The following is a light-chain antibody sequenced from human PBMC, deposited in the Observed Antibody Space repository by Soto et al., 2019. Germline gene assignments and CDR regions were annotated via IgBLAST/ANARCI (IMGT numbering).Light chain of an antibody. Sequence: EIVLTQSQATLSLSPGERATLSCRASQSISSSLAWYQQKPCQAPRLLIFDPSSRATGFPARFSGSGSGTGFTLAIGSLEPEDFAVYYCQPGSEWPRTFGQGTKVEIK. J-gene: IGKJ1*01. CDR1: QSISSS. CDR2: DPS. V-gene: IGKV3-11*01. CDR3: QPGSEWPRT.